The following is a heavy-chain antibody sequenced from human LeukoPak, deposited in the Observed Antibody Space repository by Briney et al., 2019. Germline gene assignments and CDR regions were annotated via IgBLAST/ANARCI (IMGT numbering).Heavy chain of an antibody. CDR3: ARGDIVVVPAAPIPKFAY. V-gene: IGHV3-30*03. CDR2: ISYDGSNK. Sequence: GGSLRLSCAPSGFTFSSYGMHWVRQAPGKGLEWVAVISYDGSNKYYADSVKGRLTISRENSKNTLYLQMNSMRAEGMAVYYCARGDIVVVPAAPIPKFAYWGQGTLVTVSS. CDR1: GFTFSSYG. J-gene: IGHJ4*02. D-gene: IGHD2-2*01.